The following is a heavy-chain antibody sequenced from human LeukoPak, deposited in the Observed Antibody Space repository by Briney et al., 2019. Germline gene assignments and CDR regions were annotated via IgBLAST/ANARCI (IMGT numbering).Heavy chain of an antibody. V-gene: IGHV3-21*01. CDR1: GXTFSDYT. CDR3: ARVGSRGFY. Sequence: PGGSLRLSCAASGXTFSDYTMNWVRQAPGKGLEWVSSISNSGSYIYYADSVKGRFTISRDNAKNSLDLQMNSLRAEDTAVYYCARVGSRGFYWGQGTLVTVSS. D-gene: IGHD6-19*01. J-gene: IGHJ4*02. CDR2: ISNSGSYI.